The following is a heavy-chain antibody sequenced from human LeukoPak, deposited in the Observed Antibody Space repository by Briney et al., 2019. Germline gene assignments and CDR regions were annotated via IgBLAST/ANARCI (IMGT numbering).Heavy chain of an antibody. V-gene: IGHV4-30-2*01. CDR2: IYHSGST. J-gene: IGHJ4*02. CDR1: GGSISSGGYS. D-gene: IGHD3-22*01. CDR3: ARGYYDLYFDY. Sequence: KPSETLSLTCAVSGGSISSGGYSWSWIRQPPGKGLEWIGYIYHSGSTYYNPSLKSRVTISVDRSKNQFSLKLSSVTAADTAVYYCARGYYDLYFDYWGQGTLVTVSS.